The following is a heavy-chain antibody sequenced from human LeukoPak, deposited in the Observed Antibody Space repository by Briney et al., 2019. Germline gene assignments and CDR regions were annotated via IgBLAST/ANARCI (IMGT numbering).Heavy chain of an antibody. CDR3: ASSPVPAATDYYYYYMDV. V-gene: IGHV3-30*02. CDR2: IRYDGSNK. D-gene: IGHD2-2*01. Sequence: GGSLRLSCAASGFIFSSHWMSWVRQAPGKGLEWVAFIRYDGSNKYYADSVKGRFTISRDNSKNTLYLQMNSLRAEDTAVYYCASSPVPAATDYYYYYMDVWGKGTTVTVSS. J-gene: IGHJ6*03. CDR1: GFIFSSHW.